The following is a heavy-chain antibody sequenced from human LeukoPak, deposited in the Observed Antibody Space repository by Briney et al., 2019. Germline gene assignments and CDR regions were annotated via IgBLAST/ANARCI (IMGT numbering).Heavy chain of an antibody. Sequence: PSETLSLTCTVSGGSISNYYWSWIRRPPGKGLEWIGYIYYSGSTLYNPSLKSRVTISVDTSKNQFSLKLSSVTAADTAVYYCARASSGYSYGPRYWYFDLWGRGTLATVSS. D-gene: IGHD5-18*01. J-gene: IGHJ2*01. V-gene: IGHV4-59*01. CDR1: GGSISNYY. CDR2: IYYSGST. CDR3: ARASSGYSYGPRYWYFDL.